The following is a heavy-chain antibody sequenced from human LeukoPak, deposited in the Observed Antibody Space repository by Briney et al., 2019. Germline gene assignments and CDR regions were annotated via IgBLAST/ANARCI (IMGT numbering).Heavy chain of an antibody. D-gene: IGHD2-2*01. V-gene: IGHV3-9*01. J-gene: IGHJ5*02. CDR1: GFTFDDYA. CDR2: ISWNSGSI. Sequence: GRSLRLSCAASGFTFDDYAMHWVRQAPGKGLEWVSGISWNSGSIGYADSVKGRFTISRDNSKKTLYLQMNTLRGEDTAVYYCASLEIVVVPAASREWFDPWGQGTLVTVSS. CDR3: ASLEIVVVPAASREWFDP.